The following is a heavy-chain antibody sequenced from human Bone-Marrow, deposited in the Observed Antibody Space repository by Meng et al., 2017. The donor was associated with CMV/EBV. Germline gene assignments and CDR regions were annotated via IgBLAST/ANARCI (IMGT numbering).Heavy chain of an antibody. V-gene: IGHV3-30-3*01. D-gene: IGHD1-26*01. J-gene: IGHJ4*02. CDR2: ISYDGSNK. CDR1: GFTFSSYA. CDR3: AREDSGSYYVLDY. Sequence: GGSLRLSCAASGFTFSSYAMHWVRQAPGKGLEWVAVISYDGSNKYYADSVKGRFTISRDNSKNTLYLQMNSLRAEDTAVYYCAREDSGSYYVLDYWGQGTLVTGSS.